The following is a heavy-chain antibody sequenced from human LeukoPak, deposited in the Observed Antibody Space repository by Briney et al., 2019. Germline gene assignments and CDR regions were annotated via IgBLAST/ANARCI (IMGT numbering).Heavy chain of an antibody. J-gene: IGHJ4*02. CDR2: INHSGST. CDR1: GGSISSGGYY. V-gene: IGHV4-39*07. D-gene: IGHD1-14*01. CDR3: ARGTGPRPFDY. Sequence: SETLSLTCTVSGGSISSGGYYWSWIRQPPGKGLEWIGEINHSGSTNYNPSLKSRVTISVDTSKNQFSLKLSSVTAADTAVYYCARGTGPRPFDYWGQGTLVTVSS.